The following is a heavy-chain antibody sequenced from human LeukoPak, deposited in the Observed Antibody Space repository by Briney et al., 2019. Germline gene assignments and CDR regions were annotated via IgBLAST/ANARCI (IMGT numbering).Heavy chain of an antibody. CDR1: GFTFSSYS. V-gene: IGHV3-7*01. Sequence: GGSLRLSCAASGFTFSSYSMSWVRQAPGKGLEWVANIKQDGSEKNYVGSVKGRFTIARDNAKNSLYLQMHSLRAEDTAVYYCARVRIQLWSIRAAPFYWGQGTLVTVSS. J-gene: IGHJ4*02. CDR3: ARVRIQLWSIRAAPFY. D-gene: IGHD5-18*01. CDR2: IKQDGSEK.